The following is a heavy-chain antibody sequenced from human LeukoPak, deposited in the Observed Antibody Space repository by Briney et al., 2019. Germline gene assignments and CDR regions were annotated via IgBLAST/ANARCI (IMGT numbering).Heavy chain of an antibody. Sequence: DPLSLPCTVSGGPLIGDYWRWIRQPARKAREWIGRIYSSGTTTYNPSLKRRVTMSVDTSNNQFFPKLSSVTAADTAVYYCAGGITGNTGFDYWGQGTPVAVSS. J-gene: IGHJ4*02. CDR3: AGGITGNTGFDY. D-gene: IGHD1-7*01. CDR1: GGPLIGDY. CDR2: IYSSGTT. V-gene: IGHV4-4*07.